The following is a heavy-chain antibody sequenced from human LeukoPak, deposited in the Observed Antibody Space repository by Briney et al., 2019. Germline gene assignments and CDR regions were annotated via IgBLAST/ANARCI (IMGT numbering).Heavy chain of an antibody. D-gene: IGHD3-10*01. CDR2: IYYSGST. CDR3: ARDRSRGGDLDY. V-gene: IGHV4-31*03. Sequence: PSQTLSLTCTVSGGSISSGSYYWSWIRQPAGKGLEWIGYIYYSGSTYYNPSLKSRVTISVDTSKNQFSLKLSSVTAADTAVYYCARDRSRGGDLDYWGQGTLVTVSS. CDR1: GGSISSGSYY. J-gene: IGHJ4*02.